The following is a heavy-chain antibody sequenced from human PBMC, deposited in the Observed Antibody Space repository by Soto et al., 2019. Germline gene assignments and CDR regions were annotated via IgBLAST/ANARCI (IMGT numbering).Heavy chain of an antibody. CDR3: ARIPIVSRWTDYWYFDL. CDR1: GYTITSYD. V-gene: IGHV1-8*01. J-gene: IGHJ2*01. D-gene: IGHD6-19*01. Sequence: QVQLVQSGAEVKKPGASVKVSCKASGYTITSYDINWVRQATGQGLEWMGWMNPNSGNTGYAQKFQGRVTMTRNTSISTAYMELSSLRSEDTAVYYCARIPIVSRWTDYWYFDLWGRGTLVTVSS. CDR2: MNPNSGNT.